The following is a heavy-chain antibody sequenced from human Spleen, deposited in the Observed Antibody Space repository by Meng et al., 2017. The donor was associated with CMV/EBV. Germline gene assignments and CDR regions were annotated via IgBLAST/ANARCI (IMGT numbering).Heavy chain of an antibody. D-gene: IGHD3-10*01. CDR2: IYSGGST. Sequence: GESLKISCAASGFTVSSNYMSWVRRAPGKGLEWVSVIYSGGSTYYADSVKGRFTISRDNSKNTLYLQMNSLRAEDTAVYYCARSWQGRFDYWGQGTLVTVSS. CDR1: GFTVSSNY. V-gene: IGHV3-53*01. J-gene: IGHJ4*02. CDR3: ARSWQGRFDY.